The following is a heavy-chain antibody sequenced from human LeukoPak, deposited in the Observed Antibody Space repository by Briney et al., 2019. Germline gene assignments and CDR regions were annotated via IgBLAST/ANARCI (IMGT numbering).Heavy chain of an antibody. V-gene: IGHV3-23*01. CDR2: ITRSGGTT. CDR3: AKGRGDSYGDPVDF. CDR1: GFTFSNYA. J-gene: IGHJ4*02. Sequence: GGSLRLSCAASGFTFSNYAMSWVRQAPGKGLEWVSVITRSGGTTYYADSVKGRFTIARDNSRNTLYLQMNSLRAEDTAVYYCAKGRGDSYGDPVDFWGQGTLVTDSS. D-gene: IGHD5-18*01.